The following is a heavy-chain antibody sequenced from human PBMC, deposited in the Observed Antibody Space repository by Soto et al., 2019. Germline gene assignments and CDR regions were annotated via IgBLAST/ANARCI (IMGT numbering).Heavy chain of an antibody. CDR2: ISGSGGST. V-gene: IGHV3-23*01. CDR1: GFTFSSYA. CDR3: AKDQGGSSSWYPPLDY. D-gene: IGHD6-13*01. J-gene: IGHJ4*02. Sequence: EVQLLESGGGLVQPGGSLRLSCAASGFTFSSYAMSWVRQAPGKGLEGVSAISGSGGSTYYADSVKGRFTISRDNSKNTLYLQMNSLRAEDTAVYYCAKDQGGSSSWYPPLDYWGQGTLVTVSS.